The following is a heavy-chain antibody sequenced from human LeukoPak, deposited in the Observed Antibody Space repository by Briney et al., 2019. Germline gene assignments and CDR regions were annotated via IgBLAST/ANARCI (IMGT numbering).Heavy chain of an antibody. D-gene: IGHD3-22*01. Sequence: ASVKVSCKASGYTFTSYYMHWVRQAPGQGLEWMGILNPSGGSTSYAQKFQGRVTITADGSTSTAYMELSNLRSEDTAVYYCAREIPSGIYYDSGGYPVVKWGQGTMVTVSS. V-gene: IGHV1-46*01. CDR3: AREIPSGIYYDSGGYPVVK. CDR1: GYTFTSYY. J-gene: IGHJ3*01. CDR2: LNPSGGST.